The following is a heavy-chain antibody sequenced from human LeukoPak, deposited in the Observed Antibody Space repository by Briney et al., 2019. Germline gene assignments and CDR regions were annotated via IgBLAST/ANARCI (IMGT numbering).Heavy chain of an antibody. V-gene: IGHV4-39*01. CDR3: ASRNDILTGYVFDF. CDR1: GGSVSSSIYY. J-gene: IGHJ4*02. CDR2: IYYSGST. Sequence: PSETLSLTCTVSGGSVSSSIYYWGWVRQPPGTGLEWIGSIYYSGSTSYNPSLKSRVTISVDTSKNQFSLKLTSVTAADTAVYYCASRNDILTGYVFDFWGQGTLVTVSS. D-gene: IGHD3-9*01.